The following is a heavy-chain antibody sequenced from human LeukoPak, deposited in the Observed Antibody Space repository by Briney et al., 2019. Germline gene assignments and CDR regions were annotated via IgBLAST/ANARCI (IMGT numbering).Heavy chain of an antibody. CDR3: ARDYHPGPKSDYGDPGY. Sequence: KPGGSLRLSCAASGFTFSSYSMNWVRQAPGKGLEWVSSISSSSSYIYYADSVKGRFTISRGNAKNSLYLQMNSLRAEDTAVYYCARDYHPGPKSDYGDPGYWGQGTLVTVSS. J-gene: IGHJ4*02. CDR2: ISSSSSYI. D-gene: IGHD4-17*01. CDR1: GFTFSSYS. V-gene: IGHV3-21*01.